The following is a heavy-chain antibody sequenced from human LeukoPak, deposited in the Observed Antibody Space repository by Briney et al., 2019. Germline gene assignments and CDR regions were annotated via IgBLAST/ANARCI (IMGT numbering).Heavy chain of an antibody. CDR3: ARSRGYYYDFVDY. D-gene: IGHD3-22*01. Sequence: GGSLRLSCAASGFTFSSYWMSWVRQAPGKGLEWVANIKQDGSEKYYVDSVKGRFTISRDNAKNSLYLQMNSLRDEDTAVYYCARSRGYYYDFVDYWGQGTLVTVSS. CDR1: GFTFSSYW. CDR2: IKQDGSEK. J-gene: IGHJ4*02. V-gene: IGHV3-7*01.